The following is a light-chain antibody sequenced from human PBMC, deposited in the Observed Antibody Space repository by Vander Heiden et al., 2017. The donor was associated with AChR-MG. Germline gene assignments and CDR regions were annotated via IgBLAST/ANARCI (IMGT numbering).Light chain of an antibody. CDR2: QDS. V-gene: IGLV3-1*01. CDR1: NLGDKY. Sequence: SYELTQLPSVSVSPGQTASCTCQGDNLGDKYACWYQQKPGQSPVLVIYQDSKRPSGIPERFSGSNSGNTATLTISGTQAMDEADYYCQAWDSSTVVFGGGTKLTVL. J-gene: IGLJ2*01. CDR3: QAWDSSTVV.